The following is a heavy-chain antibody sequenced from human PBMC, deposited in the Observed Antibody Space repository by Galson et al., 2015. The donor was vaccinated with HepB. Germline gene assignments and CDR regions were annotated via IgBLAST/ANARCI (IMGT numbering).Heavy chain of an antibody. V-gene: IGHV5-51*01. D-gene: IGHD3/OR15-3a*01. CDR1: GYTFTTYW. J-gene: IGHJ6*02. Sequence: QSGAEVKKPGQSLKISCKSSGYTFTTYWIGWVRQMPGKGLEWMGIIYPGDSDTRYSPSFQGQVTISADKSITTAYLQWGSLKASDTAMYYCARLRSLDYLLNGMDVWGQGTTVTVSS. CDR3: ARLRSLDYLLNGMDV. CDR2: IYPGDSDT.